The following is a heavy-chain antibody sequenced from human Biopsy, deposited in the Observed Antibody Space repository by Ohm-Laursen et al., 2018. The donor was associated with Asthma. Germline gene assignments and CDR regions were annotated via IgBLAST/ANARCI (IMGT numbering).Heavy chain of an antibody. CDR2: IYSGGGT. J-gene: IGHJ3*02. CDR1: GFTVSTNG. V-gene: IGHV3-53*01. Sequence: SLRLSCTASGFTVSTNGMSWVRQPPGKGLEWVSVIYSGGGTYYADSVQGRVTISRDNSKNTLSLQMNSLRDEDTAVYYCARAYGGSFFSGSFDIWGQGTMVTVSS. CDR3: ARAYGGSFFSGSFDI. D-gene: IGHD4-23*01.